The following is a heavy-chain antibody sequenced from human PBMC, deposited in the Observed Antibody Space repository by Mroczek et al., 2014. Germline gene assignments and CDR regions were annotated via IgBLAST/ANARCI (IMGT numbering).Heavy chain of an antibody. J-gene: IGHJ3*02. Sequence: QVQLVQSGGGVVQPGRSLRLSCAASGFTFSSYGMHWVRQAPGKGLEWVAVISYDGSNKYYADSVKGRFTISRDNSKNTLYLQMNSLRAEDTAVYYCAKMTLKCSGGSCSAGAFDIWGPKGQSVTRLF. CDR3: AKMTLKCSGGSCSAGAFDI. D-gene: IGHD2-15*01. V-gene: IGHV3-30*18. CDR1: GFTFSSYG. CDR2: ISYDGSNK.